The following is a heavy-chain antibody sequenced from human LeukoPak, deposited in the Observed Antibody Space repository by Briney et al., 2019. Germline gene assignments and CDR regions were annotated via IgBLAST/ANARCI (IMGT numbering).Heavy chain of an antibody. V-gene: IGHV3-48*04. Sequence: GGSLRLSCAASGFTFSSYSMNWVRQAPGKGLEWVSYISSASGSIYYADSVKGRFTISRDNAKNSLFLQMNSLRAEDTAVFYCARLPAYCSSTSCYYDYWGQGTLVTVSS. J-gene: IGHJ4*02. CDR1: GFTFSSYS. CDR2: ISSASGSI. CDR3: ARLPAYCSSTSCYYDY. D-gene: IGHD2-2*01.